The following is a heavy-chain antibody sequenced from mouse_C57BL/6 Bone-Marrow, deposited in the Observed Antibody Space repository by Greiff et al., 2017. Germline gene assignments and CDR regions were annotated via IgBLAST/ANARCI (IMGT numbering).Heavy chain of an antibody. D-gene: IGHD1-1*01. CDR3: ARHRSTVVEGWFAY. J-gene: IGHJ3*01. Sequence: EVQLVESGGGLVQPGGSLKLSCAASGFTFSDYGMAWVRQAPRKGPEWVAFISNLAYSIYYADTVTGRFTISRENAKNTLYLEMSSLRSEDTAMYYCARHRSTVVEGWFAYWGQGTLVTVSA. CDR2: ISNLAYSI. CDR1: GFTFSDYG. V-gene: IGHV5-15*01.